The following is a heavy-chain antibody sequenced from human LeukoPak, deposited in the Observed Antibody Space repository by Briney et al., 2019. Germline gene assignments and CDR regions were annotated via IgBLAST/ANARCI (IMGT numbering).Heavy chain of an antibody. CDR1: GFTFSSYA. J-gene: IGHJ4*02. D-gene: IGHD1-26*01. CDR2: ISGSGGST. V-gene: IGHV3-23*01. Sequence: GGSLRLSCAASGFTFSSYAMSWVRQAPGKGLEWFSAISGSGGSTYYADSVKGRFTISRDNTKNTLYLQMNSLRAEDTAVYYCAKDQAAIVGATLDYWGQGTLVTVSS. CDR3: AKDQAAIVGATLDY.